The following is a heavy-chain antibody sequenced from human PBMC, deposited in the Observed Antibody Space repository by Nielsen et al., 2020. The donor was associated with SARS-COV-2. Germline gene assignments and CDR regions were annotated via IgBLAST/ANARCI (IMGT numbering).Heavy chain of an antibody. V-gene: IGHV6-1*01. CDR1: GDRVSSSSAA. D-gene: IGHD4-17*01. Sequence: SQTLSLTCAISGDRVSSSSAAWNWIRQSPSRGLEWLGRTYYRSKWYNDYAVSVKSRITINPDTSKNQFSLHLNSVTPEDTAVYYFARARGAYGDYYDYYYTDVWGKGTTVTVSS. J-gene: IGHJ6*03. CDR3: ARARGAYGDYYDYYYTDV. CDR2: TYYRSKWYN.